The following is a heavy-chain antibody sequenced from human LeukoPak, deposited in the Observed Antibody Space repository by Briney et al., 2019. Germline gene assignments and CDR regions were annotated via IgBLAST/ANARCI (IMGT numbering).Heavy chain of an antibody. V-gene: IGHV4-30-2*01. D-gene: IGHD2-15*01. CDR1: GGSISSGGYY. CDR3: ARDSSLIARSVGMSWYFDL. CDR2: IYHSGST. J-gene: IGHJ2*01. Sequence: SQTLSLTCTVSGGSISSGGYYWSWIRQPPGKGLEWIGYIYHSGSTYYNPSLKSRVTISVDRSKNQFTLKLSSVTAADTAVYYCARDSSLIARSVGMSWYFDLWGRGTLVTVSS.